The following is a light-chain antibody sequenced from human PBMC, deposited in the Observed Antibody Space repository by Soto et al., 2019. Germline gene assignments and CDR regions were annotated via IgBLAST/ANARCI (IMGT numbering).Light chain of an antibody. J-gene: IGKJ1*01. CDR3: QQYGSSPRT. CDR2: GAS. V-gene: IGKV3-20*01. Sequence: EIVLTQSPGTLSLFPGERATFSCRASQSVSSTYLAWYQQKPGQAPRLLIYGASSRATGIPDRFSGSGSGTDFTLTISRLGPEDSAVYYCQQYGSSPRTFGQGTKVEI. CDR1: QSVSSTY.